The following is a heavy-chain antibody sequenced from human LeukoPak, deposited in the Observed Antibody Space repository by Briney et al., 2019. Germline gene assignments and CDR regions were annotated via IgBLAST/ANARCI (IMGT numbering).Heavy chain of an antibody. CDR1: LGSLSSSSYY. Sequence: PSETLSLTRTVSLGSLSSSSYYWGCLRQPPGKGLEWIGSIYYSGSTYYNPSLKSRVTISVDTFKNQFSLKLSSVTAADTAVYYRARLRRYCSSTSCQSWFDPWGQGTLVTVSS. V-gene: IGHV4-39*01. CDR3: ARLRRYCSSTSCQSWFDP. CDR2: IYYSGST. J-gene: IGHJ5*02. D-gene: IGHD2-2*01.